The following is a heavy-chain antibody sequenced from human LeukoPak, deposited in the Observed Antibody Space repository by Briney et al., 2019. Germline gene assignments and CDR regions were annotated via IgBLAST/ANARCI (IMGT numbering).Heavy chain of an antibody. D-gene: IGHD3-22*01. Sequence: PSETLSLTCAVYGGSFSGYYWSWIRQPPGKGLEWIGEINHSGSTNYNPSLKSRVTISVDTSKNQFSLKLSSVTAADTAVYYCARVVWYYDSSGYYYHRNVFDYWGQGTLVTVSS. J-gene: IGHJ4*02. CDR3: ARVVWYYDSSGYYYHRNVFDY. V-gene: IGHV4-34*01. CDR2: INHSGST. CDR1: GGSFSGYY.